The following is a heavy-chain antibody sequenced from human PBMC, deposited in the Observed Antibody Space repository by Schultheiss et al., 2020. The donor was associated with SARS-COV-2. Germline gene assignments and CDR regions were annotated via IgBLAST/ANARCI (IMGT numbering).Heavy chain of an antibody. V-gene: IGHV4-39*07. CDR2: IYHSGST. Sequence: SETLSLTCTVSGGSISSSSYYWGWIRQHPGKGLEWIGEIYHSGSTNYNPSLKSRVTISVDKSKNQFSLKLSSVTAADTAVYYCARRSIFEWSYYYYYGMDVWGQGTTVTVSS. J-gene: IGHJ6*02. CDR3: ARRSIFEWSYYYYYGMDV. CDR1: GGSISSSSYY. D-gene: IGHD3-9*01.